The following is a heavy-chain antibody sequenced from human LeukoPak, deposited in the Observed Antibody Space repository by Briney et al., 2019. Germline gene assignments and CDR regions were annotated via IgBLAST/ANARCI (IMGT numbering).Heavy chain of an antibody. D-gene: IGHD6-19*01. J-gene: IGHJ4*02. V-gene: IGHV3-23*01. CDR3: AKDRSIAVSGFWVH. Sequence: PGGSLRLSCAASGFTFSSFAMSWVRQAPGKGLEWVSTISGSGDSTYYADSVKGRFTISRDNSKNTLHLQMNSLRAEDTAVYYCAKDRSIAVSGFWVHWGPGTLVTVSS. CDR2: ISGSGDST. CDR1: GFTFSSFA.